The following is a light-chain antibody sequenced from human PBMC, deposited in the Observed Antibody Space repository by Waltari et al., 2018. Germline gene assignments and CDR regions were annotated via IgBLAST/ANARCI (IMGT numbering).Light chain of an antibody. CDR1: GSNIGAGSD. J-gene: IGLJ2*01. CDR3: QSYDTILSVV. CDR2: GVN. Sequence: SVLTQPPSVSGAPGQRVTLSCSGSGSNIGAGSDVHWYRQLPGKAPTLLIYGVNTRPPGVSDRFSGSQFDTSASLAIAGLQADDEADYYCQSYDTILSVVFGGGTKLTVL. V-gene: IGLV1-40*01.